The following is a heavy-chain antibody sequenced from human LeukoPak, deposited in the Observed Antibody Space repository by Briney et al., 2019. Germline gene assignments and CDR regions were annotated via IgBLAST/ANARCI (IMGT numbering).Heavy chain of an antibody. CDR3: GRGGGGEWFGTFDN. V-gene: IGHV4-39*01. CDR1: GGSISSTSY. CDR2: IHYSGTT. D-gene: IGHD3-10*01. J-gene: IGHJ4*02. Sequence: SETLSLTCTVSGGSISSTSYWGWMRQPPGKGPEWIGTIHYSGTTYYNPSLKSRVSISVDTSKNQFSLKMRSVTAADTAVYYCGRGGGGEWFGTFDNWGQGTLVTVSS.